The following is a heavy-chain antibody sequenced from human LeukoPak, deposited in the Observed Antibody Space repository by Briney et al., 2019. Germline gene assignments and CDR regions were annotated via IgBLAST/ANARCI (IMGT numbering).Heavy chain of an antibody. CDR1: GFTFSSYA. Sequence: GGSLTLSCAASGFTFSSYAMSWVRQAPGKGLEWISAISGSGDSTYYADSVKGRFTISRDNSKNTLYLQMNSLRAEDTAVYYCARASGWYYYYYMDVWGKGTTVTVSS. CDR3: ARASGWYYYYYMDV. CDR2: ISGSGDST. D-gene: IGHD6-19*01. J-gene: IGHJ6*03. V-gene: IGHV3-23*01.